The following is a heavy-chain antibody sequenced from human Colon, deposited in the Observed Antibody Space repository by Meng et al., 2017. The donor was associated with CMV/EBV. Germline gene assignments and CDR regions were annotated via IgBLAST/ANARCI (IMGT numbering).Heavy chain of an antibody. D-gene: IGHD2-2*01. CDR2: ISDVSRYI. CDR1: GFTFHTYS. Sequence: GGSLRLSCAAPGFTFHTYSMNWVRQAPGKGLEWVSSISDVSRYIYYADSVKGRFTISRDNAKNSLYLQMNSLRAEDTAVYYCARVERYCRGTTCYGPYYFDSWGQGTLVTVSS. V-gene: IGHV3-21*01. CDR3: ARVERYCRGTTCYGPYYFDS. J-gene: IGHJ4*02.